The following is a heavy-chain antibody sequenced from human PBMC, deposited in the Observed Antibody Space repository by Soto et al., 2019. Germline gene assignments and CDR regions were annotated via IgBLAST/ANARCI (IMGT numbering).Heavy chain of an antibody. J-gene: IGHJ4*02. Sequence: EVQLLESGGGLVQPGGYLRLPCAASGVTFSSYAMSWVRQAPGKGLEWVSGIRGRGGTTYYADSVKGRFTISRDNSKNTLYLQMIILRAEDTAVYYCAKDAAVAGCFDYWGQGTLVTVSS. CDR1: GVTFSSYA. CDR2: IRGRGGTT. D-gene: IGHD6-19*01. CDR3: AKDAAVAGCFDY. V-gene: IGHV3-23*01.